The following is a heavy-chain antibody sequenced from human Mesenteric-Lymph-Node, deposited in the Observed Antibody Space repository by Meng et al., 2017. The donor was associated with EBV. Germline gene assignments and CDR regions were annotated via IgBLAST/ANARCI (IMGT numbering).Heavy chain of an antibody. CDR2: ISSSSSYI. CDR1: GFTFSSYS. Sequence: VQVVEAGGGLVKPGGSLRLSCAASGFTFSSYSMNWVRQAPGKGLEWVSSISSSSSYIYYADSVKGRFTISRDNAKNSLYLQMNSLRAEDTAAYYCARAPNDYGDYWGQGTLVTVSS. J-gene: IGHJ4*02. V-gene: IGHV3-21*01. CDR3: ARAPNDYGDY.